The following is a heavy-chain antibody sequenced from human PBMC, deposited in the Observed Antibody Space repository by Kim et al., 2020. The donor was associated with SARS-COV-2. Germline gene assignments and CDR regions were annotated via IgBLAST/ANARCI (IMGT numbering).Heavy chain of an antibody. CDR3: ARGGGYDSPYYFDY. J-gene: IGHJ4*02. D-gene: IGHD5-12*01. V-gene: IGHV4-39*07. CDR2: IYYSGST. CDR1: GGSISSSGFY. Sequence: SEILSLTCTVSGGSISSSGFYWGWIRQPPGKGLEWIGSIYYSGSTYYNPSLKTRVTISGDTSKNHFSLKLRSVTAADTAVYYCARGGGYDSPYYFDYWGQGTLVTVSS.